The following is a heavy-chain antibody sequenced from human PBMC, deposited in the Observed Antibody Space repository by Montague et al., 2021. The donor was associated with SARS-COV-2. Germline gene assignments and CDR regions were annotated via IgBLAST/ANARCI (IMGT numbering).Heavy chain of an antibody. CDR2: ISSSSSYI. CDR3: ARGGYSYGTDYYYYGMDV. Sequence: SLSLSCAASGFTFSSYSMTWVRQAPGKGLEWVSSISSSSSYIYYADSVXGRFTISRDNAKNSLYLQMNSLRAEDTAVYYCARGGYSYGTDYYYYGMDVWGQGTTVTVSS. J-gene: IGHJ6*02. D-gene: IGHD5-18*01. V-gene: IGHV3-21*01. CDR1: GFTFSSYS.